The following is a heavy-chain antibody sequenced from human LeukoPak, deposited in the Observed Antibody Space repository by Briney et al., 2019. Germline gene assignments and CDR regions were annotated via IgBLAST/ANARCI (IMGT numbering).Heavy chain of an antibody. Sequence: GGSLRLSCAASGFTFSNSIMHWVRQAPGKGLEWVAVISCEGDNNYYADAVKGRFTISRDNSKNTLYLQMDSLRIEDTAVYYCAKENWALVYWGQGTLVTVSS. D-gene: IGHD7-27*01. J-gene: IGHJ4*02. CDR3: AKENWALVY. V-gene: IGHV3-30*01. CDR2: ISCEGDNN. CDR1: GFTFSNSI.